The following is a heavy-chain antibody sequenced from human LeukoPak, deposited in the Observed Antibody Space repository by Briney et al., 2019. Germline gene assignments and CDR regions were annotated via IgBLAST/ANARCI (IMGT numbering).Heavy chain of an antibody. Sequence: PGESLRLSCAASGFTFSSYWMHWVRQAPGKGLVWVSRINSDGSSTTYADSVKGRFIISRDYPKNTLYLRMNSLRADDTAVYYCARERAVAGQLDSVHYWGQGTLVTVSS. CDR2: INSDGSST. V-gene: IGHV3-74*01. CDR3: ARERAVAGQLDSVHY. CDR1: GFTFSSYW. D-gene: IGHD6-19*01. J-gene: IGHJ4*02.